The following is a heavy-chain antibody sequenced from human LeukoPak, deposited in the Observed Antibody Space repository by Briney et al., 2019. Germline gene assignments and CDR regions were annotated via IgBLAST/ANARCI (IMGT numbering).Heavy chain of an antibody. D-gene: IGHD2-15*01. V-gene: IGHV3-74*01. Sequence: GGSLRLSCAASGFTFSSHWMHWVRQAPGKGLVWVSGISTDGSRPRYADSVNGRFTISRDNAKSTLYLQMNSLRAEDTAVYFCVRDGQGSTPLDYWGQGTLVTVSS. CDR3: VRDGQGSTPLDY. J-gene: IGHJ4*02. CDR2: ISTDGSRP. CDR1: GFTFSSHW.